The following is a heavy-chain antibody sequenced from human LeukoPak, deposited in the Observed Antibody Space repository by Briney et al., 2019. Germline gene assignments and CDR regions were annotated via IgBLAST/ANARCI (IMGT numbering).Heavy chain of an antibody. J-gene: IGHJ4*02. V-gene: IGHV3-64*01. CDR3: ARGGFLEWLLSPTDY. Sequence: PGGSLRLSCAASGFTFSSYAMHWVRQAPGKGLEYVSAISSNGGSTYYANSVKGRFTISRDNSKNTLYLQMGSLRAEDVAVYYCARGGFLEWLLSPTDYWGQGTLVTVSS. D-gene: IGHD3-3*01. CDR2: ISSNGGST. CDR1: GFTFSSYA.